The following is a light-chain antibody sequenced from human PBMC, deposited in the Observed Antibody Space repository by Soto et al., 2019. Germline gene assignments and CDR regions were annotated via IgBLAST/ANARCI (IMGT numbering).Light chain of an antibody. CDR1: STDVGGYNS. CDR2: EVT. CDR3: TSYAGSDMGV. J-gene: IGLJ3*02. Sequence: QSALTQPPSASGSPGQSVTISCTGTSTDVGGYNSVSWYQHHPGKAPKLMVYEVTKRPSGVPDRFSGSKSGNTASLTVSGLQAEDEADYYCTSYAGSDMGVFGGGTKLTVL. V-gene: IGLV2-8*01.